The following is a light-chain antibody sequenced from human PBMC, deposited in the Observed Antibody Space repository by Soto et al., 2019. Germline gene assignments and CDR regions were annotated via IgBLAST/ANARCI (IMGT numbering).Light chain of an antibody. Sequence: EIVLTQSLATLSLSPGERATLSCRASQSVSSYLAWYQQKPGQAPRLLIYDASNRATGVPARFSGSGSGTEFTLTISSLRSEDFAVYYCQQYDNWPITFGQGTRLAI. CDR1: QSVSSY. V-gene: IGKV3-11*01. J-gene: IGKJ5*01. CDR2: DAS. CDR3: QQYDNWPIT.